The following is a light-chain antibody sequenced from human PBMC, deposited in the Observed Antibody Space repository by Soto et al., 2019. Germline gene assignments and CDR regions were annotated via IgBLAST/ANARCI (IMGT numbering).Light chain of an antibody. V-gene: IGKV1-39*01. CDR2: GAY. CDR3: QQYYSFPRT. J-gene: IGKJ1*01. Sequence: DIRMTQSPSSLSASVGDRVTITSRASQSISSYLNWYQQKPGKAQKLLIYGAYSLQSGVQSRFSGSGSGTDFTLTISCLQSEDFATYYCQQYYSFPRTFGQGTKVDI. CDR1: QSISSY.